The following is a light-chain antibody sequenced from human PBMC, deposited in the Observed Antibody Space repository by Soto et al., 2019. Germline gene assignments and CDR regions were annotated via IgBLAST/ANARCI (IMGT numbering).Light chain of an antibody. Sequence: QSVLTQPPSVSGAPGQRVTISCTGSSSNIGAGYDVHWYQQLPGTGPKLLIYDNDKRPSGIPDRFSGSKSGTAATLGVTGLQTGDEADYYCATWDSSLSGVVFGGGTKVTVL. J-gene: IGLJ2*01. CDR1: SSNIGAGYD. V-gene: IGLV1-51*01. CDR3: ATWDSSLSGVV. CDR2: DND.